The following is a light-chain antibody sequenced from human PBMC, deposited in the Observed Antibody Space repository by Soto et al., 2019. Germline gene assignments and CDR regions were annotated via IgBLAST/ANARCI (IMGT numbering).Light chain of an antibody. CDR3: QQYSASPRT. V-gene: IGKV3-20*01. CDR2: SAS. J-gene: IGKJ1*01. CDR1: RTVDGNY. Sequence: PGERATLSCRASRTVDGNYLAWYHQKPGQPPRLLTHSASTRAPGIPDRFSASGAGTDFTLTISRLEPEDSAVYYCQQYSASPRTFGPGTKVEIK.